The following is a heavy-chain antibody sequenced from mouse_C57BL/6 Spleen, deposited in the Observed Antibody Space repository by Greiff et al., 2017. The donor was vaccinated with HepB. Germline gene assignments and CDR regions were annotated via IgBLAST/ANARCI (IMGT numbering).Heavy chain of an antibody. CDR3: ARSNWDVDYAMDY. CDR1: GYTFTDYY. CDR2: IYPGSGNT. V-gene: IGHV1-76*01. J-gene: IGHJ4*01. D-gene: IGHD4-1*01. Sequence: QVQLQQSGAELVRPGASVKLSCKASGYTFTDYYINWVKQRPGQGLEWIARIYPGSGNTYYNEKFKGKATLTAEKSSSTAYMQLSSLTSEDSAVYFCARSNWDVDYAMDYWGQGTSVTVSS.